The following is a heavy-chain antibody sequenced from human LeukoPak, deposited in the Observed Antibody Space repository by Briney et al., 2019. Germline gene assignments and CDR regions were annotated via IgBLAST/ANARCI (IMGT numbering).Heavy chain of an antibody. Sequence: GGSLRLSCAASGFTVSSNYMSWVRQAPGKGLEWVSVIYSGGSTYYADSVKGRFTISRDNSKNTLYLQMNSLRAEDTAVYYCAKDRGMITFGGVIAWTSDYWGQGTLVTVSS. D-gene: IGHD3-16*02. V-gene: IGHV3-53*01. CDR3: AKDRGMITFGGVIAWTSDY. CDR1: GFTVSSNY. J-gene: IGHJ4*02. CDR2: IYSGGST.